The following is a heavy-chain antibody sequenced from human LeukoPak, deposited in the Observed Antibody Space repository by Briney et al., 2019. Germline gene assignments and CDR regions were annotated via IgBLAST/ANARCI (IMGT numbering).Heavy chain of an antibody. D-gene: IGHD2-21*02. CDR1: GGTFSSYP. J-gene: IGHJ6*03. V-gene: IGHV1-69*05. Sequence: SVKVSCKASGGTFSSYPLSWVRQAPGQGLEWIGGIIPIYTGPDYAQRFQGGLTITTDESATTAYMELSSLTSEDTAVYYCATGVGDYDYYYHMDVWGRGTTVTVSS. CDR2: IIPIYTGP. CDR3: ATGVGDYDYYYHMDV.